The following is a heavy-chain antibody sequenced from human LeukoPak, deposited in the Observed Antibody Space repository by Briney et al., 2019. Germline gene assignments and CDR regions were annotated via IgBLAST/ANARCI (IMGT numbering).Heavy chain of an antibody. CDR1: GLTFSDHW. V-gene: IGHV3-74*01. Sequence: GESLRLSCGASGLTFSDHWMHWVRQAPGKGLVWVSGIDTDGSTTRYADSVKGRFTISRDNAKNTLYLQMNTLRAEGTAVYYCARDRPHNWFDPWGQGTLVTVSS. CDR3: ARDRPHNWFDP. CDR2: IDTDGSTT. J-gene: IGHJ5*02.